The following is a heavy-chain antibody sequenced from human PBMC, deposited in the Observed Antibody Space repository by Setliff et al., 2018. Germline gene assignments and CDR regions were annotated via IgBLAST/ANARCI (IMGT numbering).Heavy chain of an antibody. CDR2: ISAYNGNT. CDR1: GYTFTSYV. CDR3: ARARGHYYDSSGRSGYFQH. J-gene: IGHJ1*01. D-gene: IGHD3-22*01. Sequence: ASVKVSCKASGYTFTSYVISWVRQAPGQGLEWMGWISAYNGNTNYAQKLQGRVTMTTDTSTSTAYMELRSLRSDDTAVYYCARARGHYYDSSGRSGYFQHWGQGTLVTVSS. V-gene: IGHV1-18*01.